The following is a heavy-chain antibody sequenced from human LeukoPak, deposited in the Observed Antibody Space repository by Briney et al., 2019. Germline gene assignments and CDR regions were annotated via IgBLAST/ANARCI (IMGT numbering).Heavy chain of an antibody. CDR2: MNNDGSTI. J-gene: IGHJ4*02. V-gene: IGHV3-74*01. Sequence: AGGSLRLSCVASGFTFSNYWMHWVRQAPGKGLVWVSRMNNDGSTINYAGSVKGRFTISRDNAKNTLYLQMNSLAVDDTVVYYCAIAGNYRLDNCGQGGLVTVSS. D-gene: IGHD1-7*01. CDR1: GFTFSNYW. CDR3: AIAGNYRLDN.